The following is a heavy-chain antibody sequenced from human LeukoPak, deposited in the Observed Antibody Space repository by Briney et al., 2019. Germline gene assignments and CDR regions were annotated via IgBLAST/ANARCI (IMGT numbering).Heavy chain of an antibody. CDR1: GGTFSSYA. CDR2: IIPIFGTA. V-gene: IGHV1-69*13. J-gene: IGHJ6*02. Sequence: GASVKVSCKASGGTFSSYAISWVRQAPGQGLEWMGGIIPIFGTANYAQKFQGRVTITADESTSTAYMELSSLRSEDTAVYYCARVLGYCSSTSCYAGYYYYGMDVWGQGTTVTVSS. CDR3: ARVLGYCSSTSCYAGYYYYGMDV. D-gene: IGHD2-2*01.